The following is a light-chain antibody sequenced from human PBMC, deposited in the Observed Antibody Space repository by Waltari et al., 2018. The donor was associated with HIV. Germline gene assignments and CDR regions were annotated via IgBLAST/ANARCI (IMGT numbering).Light chain of an antibody. J-gene: IGKJ1*01. V-gene: IGKV1-27*01. Sequence: DVRMTQSPSSLSASVGVSVTITCRATQDIGDSLAWYQQKPGQGPKLLIFRASTLHSGVSSRFSGSGSRTFFTLSITSLQPEDVATYFCQKYNNAPHTFGQGTKVE. CDR2: RAS. CDR3: QKYNNAPHT. CDR1: QDIGDS.